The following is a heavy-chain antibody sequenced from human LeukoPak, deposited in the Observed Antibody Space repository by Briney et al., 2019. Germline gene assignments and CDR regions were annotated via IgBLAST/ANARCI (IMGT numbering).Heavy chain of an antibody. D-gene: IGHD6-19*01. V-gene: IGHV3-53*01. CDR3: AGRRSSGWYPY. Sequence: PGGSLRLSCATSGFTVSSNYMSWVRQAPGKGLEWVSVIYDSGTTYYADSVKGRFLIFRDTSKNTVDLQMNSLRVEDTAVYYCAGRRSSGWYPYGGQGPLVTVS. CDR1: GFTVSSNY. CDR2: IYDSGTT. J-gene: IGHJ4*02.